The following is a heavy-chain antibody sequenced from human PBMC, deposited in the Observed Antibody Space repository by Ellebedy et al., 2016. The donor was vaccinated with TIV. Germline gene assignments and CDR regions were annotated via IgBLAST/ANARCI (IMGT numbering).Heavy chain of an antibody. CDR3: ARFYSSGFYYYGMDV. Sequence: MPSETLSLTCTVSGGSISSYYWSWIRQPPGKGLQWIGYIYYSGSTNYNPSLKSRVTMSVDRSKNQLSLKLSSVTAADTAVYYCARFYSSGFYYYGMDVWGQGTTVTVSS. V-gene: IGHV4-59*01. J-gene: IGHJ6*02. CDR2: IYYSGST. CDR1: GGSISSYY. D-gene: IGHD6-19*01.